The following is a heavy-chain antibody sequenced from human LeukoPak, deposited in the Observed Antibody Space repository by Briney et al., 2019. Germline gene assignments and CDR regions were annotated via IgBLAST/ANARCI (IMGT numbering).Heavy chain of an antibody. CDR2: IYYSGST. J-gene: IGHJ4*02. Sequence: PSETLSLTCTVSGGSISSGDYYWSWIRQPPGKGLEWIGYIYYSGSTYYNPSLKSRVTISVDTSKNQFSLKLSSVTAADTAVYYCAGHDYGGNSLDYWGQGTLVTVSS. CDR1: GGSISSGDYY. D-gene: IGHD4-23*01. CDR3: AGHDYGGNSLDY. V-gene: IGHV4-30-4*01.